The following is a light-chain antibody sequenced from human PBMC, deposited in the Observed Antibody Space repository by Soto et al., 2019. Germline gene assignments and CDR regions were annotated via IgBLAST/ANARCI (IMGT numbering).Light chain of an antibody. V-gene: IGLV2-14*01. CDR3: SSYTDSRSTLPV. Sequence: QSVLTQPASASGSPGQAITISCTGTSSDVWGYNYVYWYQQHPGKAPKLMIFEVSSRPSGGSNRFSGSKSGNTASVTISGLQAEDEADYYCSSYTDSRSTLPVFGTGTKVTVL. J-gene: IGLJ1*01. CDR1: SSDVWGYNY. CDR2: EVS.